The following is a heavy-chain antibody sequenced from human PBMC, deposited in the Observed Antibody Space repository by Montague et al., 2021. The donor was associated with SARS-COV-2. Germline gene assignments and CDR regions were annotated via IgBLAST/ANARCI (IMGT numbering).Heavy chain of an antibody. CDR3: ARIPVGSKYYFDF. V-gene: IGHV6-1*01. J-gene: IGHJ4*02. D-gene: IGHD2-2*01. CDR2: TYYRFKKNN. CDR1: GDSDGVDELR. Sequence: CAISGDSDGVDELRCRWNRQTPASGLAWLGRTYYRFKKNNDYAESVKSRITIDPDTSKHQFSLHLNSVTPEDTAVYYCARIPVGSKYYFDFWGQGTLVTVSS.